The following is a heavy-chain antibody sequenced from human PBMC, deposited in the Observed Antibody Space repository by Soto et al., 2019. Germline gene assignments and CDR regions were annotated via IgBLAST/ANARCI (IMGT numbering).Heavy chain of an antibody. CDR3: ASSSNKREHSYCPDY. D-gene: IGHD5-18*01. V-gene: IGHV4-34*01. Sequence: QVQLQQWGAGLLKPSETLSLTCAVSGGSFSGYYWTWIRQPPGKGLGWIREINNSGSTNYNQSLKRRLTSRVTTSKNQSSLQLSPVTASDTAAYYCASSSNKREHSYCPDYWGQGPLVTVSS. J-gene: IGHJ4*02. CDR1: GGSFSGYY. CDR2: INNSGST.